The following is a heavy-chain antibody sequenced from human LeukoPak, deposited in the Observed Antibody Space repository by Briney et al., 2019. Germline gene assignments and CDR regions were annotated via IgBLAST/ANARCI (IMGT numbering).Heavy chain of an antibody. CDR3: ARGLRHGSESYYYGYYYYMDV. Sequence: SETLSLTCTVSGYSISSGYYWGWIRQPPGKGLEWIGSIYHSGSTYYNPSLKSRVTISVDTSKNQFSLKLSSVTAADTAVYYCARGLRHGSESYYYGYYYYMDVWGKGTTVTVSS. CDR2: IYHSGST. D-gene: IGHD3-10*01. CDR1: GYSISSGYY. V-gene: IGHV4-38-2*02. J-gene: IGHJ6*03.